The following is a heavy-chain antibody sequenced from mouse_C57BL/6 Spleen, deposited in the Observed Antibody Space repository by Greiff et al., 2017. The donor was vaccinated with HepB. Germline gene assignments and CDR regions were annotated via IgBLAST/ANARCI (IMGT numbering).Heavy chain of an antibody. CDR1: GYTFTSYT. V-gene: IGHV1-4*01. J-gene: IGHJ2*01. CDR3: ARSGYGSSYYFDY. CDR2: INPSSGYT. Sequence: VQLKESGAELARPGASVKMSCKASGYTFTSYTMHWVKQRPGQGLEWIGYINPSSGYTKYNQKFKDKATLTADKSSSTAYMQLSSLTSEDSAVYYCARSGYGSSYYFDYWGQGTTLTVSS. D-gene: IGHD1-1*01.